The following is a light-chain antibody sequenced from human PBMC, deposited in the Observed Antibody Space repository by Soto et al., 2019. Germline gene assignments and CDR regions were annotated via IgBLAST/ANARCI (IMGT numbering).Light chain of an antibody. Sequence: DIQMTQSPSALSASVGDRATITCLASQSISSWLAWYQQKPGKAPKLLIYDASTLQSGVPSRYSGSGSGTEFTLTISNLQPDDFATYYCQQYESYSPWKFGQGTKVDIK. V-gene: IGKV1-5*01. CDR2: DAS. CDR3: QQYESYSPWK. J-gene: IGKJ1*01. CDR1: QSISSW.